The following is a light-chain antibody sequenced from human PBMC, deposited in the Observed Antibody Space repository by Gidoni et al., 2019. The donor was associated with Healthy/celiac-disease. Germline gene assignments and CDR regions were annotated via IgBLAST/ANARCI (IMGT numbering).Light chain of an antibody. Sequence: EIVLTQSPGTLSLSPGERATLSCRASQSVSSSYLAWYQQKPGQAPRLLIYGASSRATGIPDRFSGSGSGTEFTLTISRLEPEDFAVYYCQQYGSSRYTFGQXTKLEIK. CDR1: QSVSSSY. J-gene: IGKJ2*01. V-gene: IGKV3-20*01. CDR3: QQYGSSRYT. CDR2: GAS.